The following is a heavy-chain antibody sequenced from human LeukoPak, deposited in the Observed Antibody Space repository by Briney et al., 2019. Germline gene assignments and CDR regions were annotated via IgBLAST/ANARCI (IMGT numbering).Heavy chain of an antibody. J-gene: IGHJ4*02. CDR1: GFTFSSHT. Sequence: GGSLRLSCAVSGFTFSSHTMNWVRQAPGKGLDWVSFMSGSGTYTSYAGPVKGRFIISRDNAKNSLYLQMNSLRVEDTAVYYCARDASSWYTDYWGQGTLVTVSS. V-gene: IGHV3-21*01. D-gene: IGHD1-1*01. CDR3: ARDASSWYTDY. CDR2: MSGSGTYT.